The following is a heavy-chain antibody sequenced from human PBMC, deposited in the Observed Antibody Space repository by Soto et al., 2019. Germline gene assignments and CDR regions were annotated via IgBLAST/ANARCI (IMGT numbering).Heavy chain of an antibody. Sequence: VQLVESVGGLVQPGGSLRLPCAASGFTFSTYWMTWVRQPPGKGLEWVASINQDGSERYYVDSVRGRFTISRDNAKNSLYLQMNSLRAEDTAVYYCVCGGNFFVYWGQGTLVTVSP. V-gene: IGHV3-7*01. CDR2: INQDGSER. D-gene: IGHD3-16*01. J-gene: IGHJ4*02. CDR1: GFTFSTYW. CDR3: VCGGNFFVY.